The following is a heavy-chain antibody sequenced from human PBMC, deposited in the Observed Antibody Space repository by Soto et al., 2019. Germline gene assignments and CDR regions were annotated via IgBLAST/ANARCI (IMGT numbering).Heavy chain of an antibody. CDR2: IYSGGST. J-gene: IGHJ6*03. V-gene: IGHV3-66*01. CDR3: ARGSGLLEFGMDV. Sequence: GSLRLSCAASGFTVSSNYMSWFRQAPGKGLEWVSVIYSGGSTYYADSVKGRFTISRDNSKNTLYLQMNSLRAEDTAVYYCARGSGLLEFGMDVWGKATTVTVSS. CDR1: GFTVSSNY. D-gene: IGHD3-16*01.